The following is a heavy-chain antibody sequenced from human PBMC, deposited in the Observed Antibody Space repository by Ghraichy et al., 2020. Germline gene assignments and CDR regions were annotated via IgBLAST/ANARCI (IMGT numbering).Heavy chain of an antibody. V-gene: IGHV4-59*01. CDR3: ARDGLPTGITLSGYYGMDV. D-gene: IGHD5-18*01. J-gene: IGHJ6*02. CDR1: GGSISSYY. CDR2: IYYSGST. Sequence: SETPSLTCTVSGGSISSYYWSWIRQPPGKGLEWIGYIYYSGSTKFNPSLKSRVTISVDTSKNQFSLTLSSVTAADTAVYYCARDGLPTGITLSGYYGMDVWGQGTTVTVSS.